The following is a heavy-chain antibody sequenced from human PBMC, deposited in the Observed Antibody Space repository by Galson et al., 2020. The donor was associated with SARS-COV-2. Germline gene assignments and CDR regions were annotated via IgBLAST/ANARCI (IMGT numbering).Heavy chain of an antibody. J-gene: IGHJ5*02. CDR1: GFSFATSKVG. D-gene: IGHD6-13*01. CDR3: AHYAGNSAGHNWFAP. V-gene: IGHV2-5*02. CDR2: VYWDDDK. Sequence: KMSGPTLVKPTQTLTLTCTFSGFSFATSKVGVAWIRQPPGKALEWLGVVYWDDDKRYNPTLKDRLSVTKDASKNEVVLTVAHADILDTATYYCAHYAGNSAGHNWFAPWGQGTLVTVSS.